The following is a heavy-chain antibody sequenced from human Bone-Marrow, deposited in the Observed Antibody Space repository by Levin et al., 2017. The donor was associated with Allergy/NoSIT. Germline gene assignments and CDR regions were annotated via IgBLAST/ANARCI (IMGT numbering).Heavy chain of an antibody. J-gene: IGHJ6*02. D-gene: IGHD2-15*01. CDR2: TSYDGSNI. Sequence: GESLKISCAASGFTFSYYGIHWVRQAPDKGLEWVAVTSYDGSNIYYADSVKGRFTISRDNSKSTVFLQMNSLRAEDTAVYYCAKAHGSLDSYYYFALDVWGQGTTVTVSS. CDR1: GFTFSYYG. V-gene: IGHV3-30*18. CDR3: AKAHGSLDSYYYFALDV.